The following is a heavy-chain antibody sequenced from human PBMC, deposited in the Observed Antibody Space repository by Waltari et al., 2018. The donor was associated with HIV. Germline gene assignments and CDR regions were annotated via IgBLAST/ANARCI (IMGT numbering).Heavy chain of an antibody. Sequence: VQLVQSGAEVKQPGASAKVSCKAPGYAFATYDVTWVRQATGQGPEWMGWMSPNSGNTVYAQEFQGRVTMTRDTSISTVYMELSSLTSEDTAVYYCARGGSASMDVWGQGTTVTVSS. CDR3: ARGGSASMDV. J-gene: IGHJ6*02. V-gene: IGHV1-8*01. CDR1: GYAFATYD. CDR2: MSPNSGNT.